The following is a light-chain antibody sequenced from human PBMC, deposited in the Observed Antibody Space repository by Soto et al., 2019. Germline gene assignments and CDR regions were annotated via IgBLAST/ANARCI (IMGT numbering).Light chain of an antibody. Sequence: EIVMTQSPATLSVSPGERATLSCRASQSVSSNLAWYQQKPGQAPKLLIYHASTRANGIPARFSGSGSGTDFTLTISSLQSEDFAVYYCQQYNKSPLTFGEGTQVEIK. CDR3: QQYNKSPLT. CDR2: HAS. J-gene: IGKJ4*01. V-gene: IGKV3-15*01. CDR1: QSVSSN.